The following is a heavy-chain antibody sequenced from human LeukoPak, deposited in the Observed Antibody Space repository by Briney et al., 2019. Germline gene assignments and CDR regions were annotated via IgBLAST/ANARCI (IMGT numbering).Heavy chain of an antibody. V-gene: IGHV3-21*01. Sequence: GGSLRLSCAASGFTFSSYSMNWVRQAPGKGLEWVSSISSSSSYIYYADSVKGRFTISRDNAKNSLYLQMNSLRAEDTAVYYCARDYSGSGSYYNVIDYWGQGTLVTVSS. D-gene: IGHD3-10*01. J-gene: IGHJ4*02. CDR1: GFTFSSYS. CDR3: ARDYSGSGSYYNVIDY. CDR2: ISSSSSYI.